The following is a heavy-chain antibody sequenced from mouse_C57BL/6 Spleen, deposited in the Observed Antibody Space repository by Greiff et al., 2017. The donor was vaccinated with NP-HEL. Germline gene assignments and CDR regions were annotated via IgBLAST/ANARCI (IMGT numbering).Heavy chain of an antibody. V-gene: IGHV1-50*01. CDR1: GYTFTSYW. J-gene: IGHJ4*01. Sequence: QVQLQQSGAELVKPGASVKLSCKASGYTFTSYWMQWVKQRPGQGLEWIGEIDPSDSYTNYNQKFKGKATLTVDTSSSTAYMQLSSLTSEDSAVYYCARVLLRYAMDYWGQGTSVTVSS. CDR3: ARVLLRYAMDY. D-gene: IGHD1-1*01. CDR2: IDPSDSYT.